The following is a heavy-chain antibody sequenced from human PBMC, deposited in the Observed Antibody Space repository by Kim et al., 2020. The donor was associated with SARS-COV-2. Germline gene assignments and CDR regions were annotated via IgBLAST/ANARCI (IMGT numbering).Heavy chain of an antibody. CDR2: ISSSSSYI. V-gene: IGHV3-21*01. J-gene: IGHJ4*03. D-gene: IGHD2-2*01. CDR3: ARVPPYCSSTSCYSDY. CDR1: GFTFSSYS. Sequence: GGSLRLSCAASGFTFSSYSMNWVRQAPGKGLEWVSSISSSSSYIYYADSVKGRFTISRDNAKNSLYLQMNSLRAEDTAVYYCARVPPYCSSTSCYSDYWGQGTLVTVSS.